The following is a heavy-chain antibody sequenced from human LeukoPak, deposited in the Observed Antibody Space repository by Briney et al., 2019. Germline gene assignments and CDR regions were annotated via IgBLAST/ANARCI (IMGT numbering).Heavy chain of an antibody. CDR2: ISSSADST. V-gene: IGHV3-23*01. Sequence: GGSLRLSCEASGFTFSSYAMSWVRQAPGKGLAWVSVISSSADSTYYADSVKGRFTISRDNSKNTLYLQMNNLRAEDTAVYYCAKPLEKYTYGGNFDYWGQGILVTFSS. CDR3: AKPLEKYTYGGNFDY. J-gene: IGHJ4*02. CDR1: GFTFSSYA. D-gene: IGHD4-23*01.